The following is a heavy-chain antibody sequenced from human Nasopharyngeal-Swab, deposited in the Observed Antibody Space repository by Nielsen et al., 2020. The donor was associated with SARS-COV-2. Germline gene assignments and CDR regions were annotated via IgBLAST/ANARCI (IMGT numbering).Heavy chain of an antibody. J-gene: IGHJ5*02. D-gene: IGHD2-2*01. CDR3: ARRRVPAATNWFDP. CDR2: MNPNSGNT. V-gene: IGHV1-8*01. CDR1: GYTFTSYD. Sequence: ASVKVSCKASGYTFTSYDINWVRQATGQGLEWMGWMNPNSGNTGYAQKFQGRVTMTRNTSISTAYMELSSLRSEGTAVYYCARRRVPAATNWFDPWGQGTLVTVSS.